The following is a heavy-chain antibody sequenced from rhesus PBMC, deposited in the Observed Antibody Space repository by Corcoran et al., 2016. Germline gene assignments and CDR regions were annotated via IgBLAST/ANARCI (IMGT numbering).Heavy chain of an antibody. D-gene: IGHD4-23*01. CDR3: ARAKLGSTVTPDY. J-gene: IGHJ4*01. CDR1: GGSISGYS. V-gene: IGHV4-165*02. CDR2: IGGSSWST. Sequence: QVQLQESGPGLVKPSETLSLTCAVSGGSISGYSWNWIRQPPGTGREWIGYIGGSSWSTTYTPYLKGDVPISTATSKTQFSLKLSSVTAADTAVYYCARAKLGSTVTPDYWGQGVLVTVSS.